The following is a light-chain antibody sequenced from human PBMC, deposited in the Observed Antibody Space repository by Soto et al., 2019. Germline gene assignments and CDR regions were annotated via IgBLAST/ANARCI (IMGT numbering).Light chain of an antibody. V-gene: IGLV2-23*01. J-gene: IGLJ2*01. Sequence: QSVLTQPASVSGSPGQSITISCTGTSSDVGSYNLVSWYQQHAGKAPQLMIYEGSKRPSGVSNRFSGSKSDNTASLTISGLQAEDEADYYCSSYADTSTLVFGAGTQLTVL. CDR3: SSYADTSTLV. CDR2: EGS. CDR1: SSDVGSYNL.